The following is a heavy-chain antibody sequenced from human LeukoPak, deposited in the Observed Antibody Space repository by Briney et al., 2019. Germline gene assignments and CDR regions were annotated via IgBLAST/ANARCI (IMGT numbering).Heavy chain of an antibody. D-gene: IGHD4-17*01. Sequence: ASVKVSCKASGYTFTSYYMHWVRQAPGQGLEWMGIINPSGGSTSYAQKFQGRVTMTRDMSTSTVYMELSSLRSEDTVVYYCARLPPNGDYFGWGQGTLVTVSS. CDR3: ARLPPNGDYFG. CDR2: INPSGGST. V-gene: IGHV1-46*01. CDR1: GYTFTSYY. J-gene: IGHJ4*02.